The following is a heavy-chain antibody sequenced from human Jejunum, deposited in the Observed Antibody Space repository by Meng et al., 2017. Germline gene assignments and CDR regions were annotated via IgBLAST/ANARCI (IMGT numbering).Heavy chain of an antibody. CDR3: ANSFV. V-gene: IGHV3-66*02. D-gene: IGHD5-18*01. Sequence: GGSLRLSCAASEFSFSSYWMNWVRQAPGKGLEWVSMIHSSAGTFFAAPVKGRFTITRDDSKNTLYLHMNSLRTEDTAVYFCANSFVWGRGTLVTVSS. CDR1: EFSFSSYW. J-gene: IGHJ4*02. CDR2: IHSSAGT.